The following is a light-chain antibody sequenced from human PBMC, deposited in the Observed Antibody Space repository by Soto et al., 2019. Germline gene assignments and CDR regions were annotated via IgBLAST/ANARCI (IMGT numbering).Light chain of an antibody. CDR2: DAS. J-gene: IGKJ5*01. CDR1: QSVSSY. Sequence: EVVLKQSPAPLSLSPGERGTLSCRASQSVSSYLAWYQQKPGQAPRLLIYDASNRATGIPARFSGSGSGTDFTLTISSLEPEDFAVYYCQQRSNWAITFGQGTRLEIK. V-gene: IGKV3-11*01. CDR3: QQRSNWAIT.